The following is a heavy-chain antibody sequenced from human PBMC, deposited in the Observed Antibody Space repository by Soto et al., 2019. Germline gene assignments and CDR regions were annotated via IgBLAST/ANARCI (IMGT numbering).Heavy chain of an antibody. V-gene: IGHV3-23*01. CDR1: GFTFSSYA. D-gene: IGHD1-26*01. CDR3: AKDGRALRGDFDY. CDR2: ISGSGGST. Sequence: LSLTCAASGFTFSSYAMSWVRQAPGKGLEWVSAISGSGGSTYYADSVKGRFTISRDNSKNTLYLQMNSLRAEDTAVYYCAKDGRALRGDFDYWGQGTLVTVSS. J-gene: IGHJ4*02.